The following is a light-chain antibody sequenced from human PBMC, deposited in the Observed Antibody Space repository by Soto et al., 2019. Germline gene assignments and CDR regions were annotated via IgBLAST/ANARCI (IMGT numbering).Light chain of an antibody. CDR1: SSDVGGYNY. V-gene: IGLV2-11*01. CDR2: DVT. Sequence: QSALTQPRSVSGSPGQSVTISCSGTSSDVGGYNYVSWYQQYPGAAPKLMIYDVTMRPSGVPYRFSGSKSGNKASLTISGLQAEDEADYYCCSYAGSYTFYVFGGGTKLTVL. J-gene: IGLJ1*01. CDR3: CSYAGSYTFYV.